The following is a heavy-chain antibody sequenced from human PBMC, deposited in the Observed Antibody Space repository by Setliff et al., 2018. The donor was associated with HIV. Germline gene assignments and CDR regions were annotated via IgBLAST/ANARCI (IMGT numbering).Heavy chain of an antibody. CDR2: IKSKTDGGTT. CDR1: GFTFSNAW. J-gene: IGHJ3*02. Sequence: LSCAASGFTFSNAWMSWVRQAPGKGLEWVGRIKSKTDGGTTDYAAPVKGRFTISRDDSKNTLSLQMNSLKTEDTAVYYCATDLRYSGYDLLNHDAFDIWGQGTMVTVSS. D-gene: IGHD5-12*01. V-gene: IGHV3-15*01. CDR3: ATDLRYSGYDLLNHDAFDI.